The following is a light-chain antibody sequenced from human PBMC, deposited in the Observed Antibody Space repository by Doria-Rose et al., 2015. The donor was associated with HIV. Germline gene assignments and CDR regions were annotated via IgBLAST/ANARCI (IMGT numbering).Light chain of an antibody. CDR3: HQYGTAWT. CDR1: LRFSSTY. CDR2: AGS. Sequence: QSSGTLSLSSGERATLSCRASLRFSSTYLGWYQQKPGQAPSLLIYAGSTRATGILDRVSASGSVTDFTLTINRLEPEDFALYYCHQYGTAWTFGQGTKVEI. V-gene: IGKV3-20*01. J-gene: IGKJ1*01.